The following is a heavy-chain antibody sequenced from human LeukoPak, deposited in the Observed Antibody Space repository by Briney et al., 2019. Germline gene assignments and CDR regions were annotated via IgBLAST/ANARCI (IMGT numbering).Heavy chain of an antibody. V-gene: IGHV4-34*01. CDR2: INHSGST. Sequence: PSETLSLTCAVYGGSFSGYYWSWIRQPPGKGLEWIGEINHSGSTNYNPSLKSRVTISVDTSKNQFSLKLSSVTAADTAVYYCASPAVAGLGVAWGQGTLVTVSS. CDR3: ASPAVAGLGVA. CDR1: GGSFSGYY. D-gene: IGHD6-19*01. J-gene: IGHJ5*02.